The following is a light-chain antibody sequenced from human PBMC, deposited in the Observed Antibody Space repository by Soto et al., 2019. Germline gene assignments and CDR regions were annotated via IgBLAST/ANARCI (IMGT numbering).Light chain of an antibody. V-gene: IGLV2-23*01. CDR1: SSDIGSYNL. CDR3: CSYVGRVL. J-gene: IGLJ2*01. Sequence: QPASVSGSPGQSITISCTGTSSDIGSYNLVSWYQQYPGKAPKLMIYEGSKRPSGVSIRFSGSKSGNTASLTISGLQAEDEADYYCCSYVGRVLFGGGTKLTVL. CDR2: EGS.